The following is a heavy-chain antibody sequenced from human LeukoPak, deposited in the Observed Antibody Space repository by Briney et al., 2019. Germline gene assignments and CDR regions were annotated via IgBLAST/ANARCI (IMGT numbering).Heavy chain of an antibody. J-gene: IGHJ6*03. V-gene: IGHV3-7*01. Sequence: PGGSLRLSCAASGFTFSSYWMSWVRQAPGKGLEWVANIKQDGSEKYYVDSVKGRFTISRVNAKNSLYLQMNSLRAEDTAVYYCARENTSVHYYYMDVWGKGTTVTVSS. CDR1: GFTFSSYW. CDR3: ARENTSVHYYYMDV. CDR2: IKQDGSEK.